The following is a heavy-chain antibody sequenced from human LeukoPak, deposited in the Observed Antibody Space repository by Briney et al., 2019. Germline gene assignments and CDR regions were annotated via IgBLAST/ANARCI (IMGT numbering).Heavy chain of an antibody. CDR3: ARGRDSGSFIIDY. V-gene: IGHV3-30-3*01. CDR1: GFTFASYA. J-gene: IGHJ4*02. D-gene: IGHD3-10*01. Sequence: GRPLRLSCAGSGFTFASYAVHWVRQAPGKRLEWVAFISSDGTTEHYRDSVKGRFTLSRDNSKNTVSLQMNSLGTEDTAVYYCARGRDSGSFIIDYWGQGTLVTVSS. CDR2: ISSDGTTE.